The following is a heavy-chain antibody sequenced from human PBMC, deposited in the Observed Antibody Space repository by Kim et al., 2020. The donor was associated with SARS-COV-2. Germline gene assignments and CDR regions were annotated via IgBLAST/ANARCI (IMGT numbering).Heavy chain of an antibody. D-gene: IGHD2-15*01. CDR3: ATGFNCSGGSCYSGDWYFDL. CDR2: FDPEDGET. V-gene: IGHV1-24*01. J-gene: IGHJ2*01. Sequence: ASVKVSCKVSGYTLTELSMHWVRQAPGKGLEWMGGFDPEDGETIYAQKFQGRVTMTEDTSTDTAYMELSSLRSEDTAVYYCATGFNCSGGSCYSGDWYFDLWGRGTLVTVSS. CDR1: GYTLTELS.